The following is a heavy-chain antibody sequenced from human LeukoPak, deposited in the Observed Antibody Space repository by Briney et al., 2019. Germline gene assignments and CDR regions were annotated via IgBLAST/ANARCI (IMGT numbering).Heavy chain of an antibody. D-gene: IGHD2-15*01. CDR3: ARAVRCSGGSCDPDYYYYMDV. CDR1: GYSFTSYW. J-gene: IGHJ6*03. Sequence: GESLKISCKGSGYSFTSYWIGWVRQMPGKGLEWMGIIYPGDSDTRYSPSFQGQVTISADTSISTAYLQWSSLKASDTAMYYCARAVRCSGGSCDPDYYYYMDVWGKGTTVTVSS. V-gene: IGHV5-51*01. CDR2: IYPGDSDT.